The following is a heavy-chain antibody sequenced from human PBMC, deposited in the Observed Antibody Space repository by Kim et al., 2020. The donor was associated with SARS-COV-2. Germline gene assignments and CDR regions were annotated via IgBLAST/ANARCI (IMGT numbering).Heavy chain of an antibody. CDR3: ARGRGLSGYLYYYYGMDV. CDR1: GGSFSGYY. CDR2: INHSGST. D-gene: IGHD5-12*01. J-gene: IGHJ6*02. V-gene: IGHV4-34*01. Sequence: SETLSLTCAVYGGSFSGYYWSWIRQPPGKGLEWIGEINHSGSTNYNPSLKSRVTISVDTSKNQFSLKLSSVTAADTAVYYCARGRGLSGYLYYYYGMDVWGQGTTVTVSS.